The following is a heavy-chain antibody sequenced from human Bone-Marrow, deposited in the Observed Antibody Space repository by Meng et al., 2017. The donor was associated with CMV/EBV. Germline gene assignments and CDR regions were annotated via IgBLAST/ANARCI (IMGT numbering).Heavy chain of an antibody. CDR1: GFTFDDYA. V-gene: IGHV3-23*01. J-gene: IGHJ5*01. Sequence: GESLKISCAASGFTFDDYAMNWVRQAPGKGLEWVSAISGSGDATYYADSVRARFTISRDNSKDTLYLQMNTLRAEDTALYYCAKALKVNYCSRTSCSMGVDSWGQGTLVTVSS. CDR2: ISGSGDAT. CDR3: AKALKVNYCSRTSCSMGVDS. D-gene: IGHD2-2*01.